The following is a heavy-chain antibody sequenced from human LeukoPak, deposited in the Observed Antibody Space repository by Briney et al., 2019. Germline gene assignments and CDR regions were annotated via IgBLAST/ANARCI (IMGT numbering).Heavy chain of an antibody. CDR2: IYPGDSDT. V-gene: IGHV5-51*01. CDR1: GYSFSSYW. Sequence: GESLKISCKGSGYSFSSYWIGWVRQMPGKGLEWMGIIYPGDSDTRYSPSFQGQVTISVDKSISTAYLQWSSLKASDTAMYYCARFGAADTGSWFDPWAREPWSPSPQ. D-gene: IGHD6-13*01. J-gene: IGHJ5*02. CDR3: ARFGAADTGSWFDP.